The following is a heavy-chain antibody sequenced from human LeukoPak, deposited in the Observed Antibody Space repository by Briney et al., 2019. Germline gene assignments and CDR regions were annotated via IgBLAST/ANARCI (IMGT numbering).Heavy chain of an antibody. CDR1: GGTFSSYA. Sequence: ASVKVSCKASGGTFSSYAISWVRQAPGQGLEWMGRIIPIFGTANYAQKFQGRVTITTDESTSTAYMELSSLRSEDTAVYYCARVVLTGDYFDYWGQGTQVTVSS. D-gene: IGHD7-27*01. V-gene: IGHV1-69*05. CDR2: IIPIFGTA. CDR3: ARVVLTGDYFDY. J-gene: IGHJ4*02.